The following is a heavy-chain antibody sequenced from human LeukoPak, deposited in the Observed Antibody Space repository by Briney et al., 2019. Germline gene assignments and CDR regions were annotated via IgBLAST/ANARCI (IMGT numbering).Heavy chain of an antibody. CDR2: INHSGST. D-gene: IGHD6-6*01. CDR3: ARRRTPVAARAYFDY. V-gene: IGHV4-34*01. Sequence: TSETLSLTCAVYGGSFSGYYWSWIRQPPGKGLEWNGEINHSGSTNYNPSLKSRVTISVDTSKNQFSLKLSSVTAADTAVYYCARRRTPVAARAYFDYWGQGTLVTVSS. CDR1: GGSFSGYY. J-gene: IGHJ4*02.